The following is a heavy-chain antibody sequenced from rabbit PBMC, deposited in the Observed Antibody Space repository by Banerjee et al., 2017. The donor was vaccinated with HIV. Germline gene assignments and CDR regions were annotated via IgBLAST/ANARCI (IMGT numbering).Heavy chain of an antibody. D-gene: IGHD3-1*01. CDR1: GFDFSSSYW. V-gene: IGHV1S45*01. J-gene: IGHJ3*01. CDR3: ARHFHFVGSDL. Sequence: QEQLEEYGGDLVKPEGSLTLTCTAYGFDFSSSYWICWVRQAPGKWLEWIACIYTDVSSIVYASWAKGRFTISKPSSTTVTLQMTSLTAADTAPYFCARHFHFVGSDLWGQGTLVTVS. CDR2: IYTDVSSI.